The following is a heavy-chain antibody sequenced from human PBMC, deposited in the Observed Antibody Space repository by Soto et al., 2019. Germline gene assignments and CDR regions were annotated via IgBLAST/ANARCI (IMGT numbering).Heavy chain of an antibody. D-gene: IGHD4-17*01. Sequence: GGSLRLSCAASGFTFSSYAMNWVRQAPGKGLEWVSTTRTSVGDTYYAASVKGRFTISRDNSKSTVYLHLNSLRAEDTAIYYCATDPTSDYGYFDSWRQGTLVTVS. CDR1: GFTFSSYA. J-gene: IGHJ4*02. CDR2: TRTSVGDT. CDR3: ATDPTSDYGYFDS. V-gene: IGHV3-23*01.